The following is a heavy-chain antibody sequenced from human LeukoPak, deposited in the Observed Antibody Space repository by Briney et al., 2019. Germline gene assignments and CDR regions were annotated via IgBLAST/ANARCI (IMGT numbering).Heavy chain of an antibody. J-gene: IGHJ6*03. Sequence: GGSLRLSCAASGFTFSSYSMNWVRQAPGKGLEWVSSISSSSSYIYYADSVKGRFTISRDNAKNSLYLQMNSLRAGDTAVYYCARDSRGMWLRLIRYYYYYYMDVWGKGTTVTVSS. CDR3: ARDSRGMWLRLIRYYYYYYMDV. CDR2: ISSSSSYI. D-gene: IGHD5-12*01. V-gene: IGHV3-21*01. CDR1: GFTFSSYS.